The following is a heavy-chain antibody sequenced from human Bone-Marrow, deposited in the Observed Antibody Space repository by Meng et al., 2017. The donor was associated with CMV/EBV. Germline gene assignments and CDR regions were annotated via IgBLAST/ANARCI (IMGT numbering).Heavy chain of an antibody. CDR2: ISSSSSTI. V-gene: IGHV3-48*04. CDR1: GFTFSSYS. D-gene: IGHD3-3*01. J-gene: IGHJ6*02. Sequence: GSLKISCAASGFTFSSYSMNWVRQAPGKGLEWVSYISSSSSTIYYADSVKGRFTISRDNAKNSLYLQMNSLRAEDTAVYYCARALSPSYYDFWSGGTYYYYGMDVWGQGTTVTVSS. CDR3: ARALSPSYYDFWSGGTYYYYGMDV.